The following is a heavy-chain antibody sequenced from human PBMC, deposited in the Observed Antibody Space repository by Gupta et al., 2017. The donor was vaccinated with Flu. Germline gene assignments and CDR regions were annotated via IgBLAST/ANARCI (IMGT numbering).Heavy chain of an antibody. CDR2: LSYDGRND. V-gene: IGHV3-33*05. CDR3: ARGSFSTYGRDYFDY. Sequence: QVQLVESGGGVVQPGRSLSLSCVASGFTFNSHAMHWVRQAPGKGPEGVAVLSYDGRNDYYADSVKGRFIISRDNSKNTLYLQMNSLRAEDTAVYYCARGSFSTYGRDYFDYWGQGTLFTVSS. J-gene: IGHJ4*02. CDR1: GFTFNSHA. D-gene: IGHD3-10*01.